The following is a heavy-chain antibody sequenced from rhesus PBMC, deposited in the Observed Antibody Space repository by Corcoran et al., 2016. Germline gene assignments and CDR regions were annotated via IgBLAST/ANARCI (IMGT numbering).Heavy chain of an antibody. CDR1: GGSFRTINW. CDR3: ARGYSYSPYYGLDS. CDR2: ISGSRGST. D-gene: IGHD5-12*01. J-gene: IGHJ6*01. Sequence: QVQLQESGPGLVKPSETLSLTCDVSGGSFRTINWWRWIRPPPGTGLEWIGYISGSRGSTYYNPSLKSRVTISKDTSKNQFSLKLSSVTAADTAVYYCARGYSYSPYYGLDSWGQGVVVTVSS. V-gene: IGHV4S19*01.